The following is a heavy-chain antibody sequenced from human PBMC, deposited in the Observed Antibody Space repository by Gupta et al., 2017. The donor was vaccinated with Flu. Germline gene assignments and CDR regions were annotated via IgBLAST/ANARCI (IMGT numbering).Heavy chain of an antibody. V-gene: IGHV4-59*08. D-gene: IGHD3-22*01. CDR1: GGSISSYY. J-gene: IGHJ4*02. Sequence: QVQLQESGPGLVKPSETLSLTCTVSGGSISSYYWSWIRQPPGKGLEWIGYIYYSGSTNYNPSLKSRVTISVDTSKNQFSLKLSSVTAADTAVYYCARHEGGSGYYAPFDYWCQGTLVTVSS. CDR2: IYYSGST. CDR3: ARHEGGSGYYAPFDY.